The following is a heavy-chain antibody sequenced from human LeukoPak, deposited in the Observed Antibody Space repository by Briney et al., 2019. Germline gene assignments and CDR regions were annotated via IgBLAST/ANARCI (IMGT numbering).Heavy chain of an antibody. V-gene: IGHV3-30*03. CDR2: ISYDGSNK. CDR3: ARDLLVRGVIDY. CDR1: GFTFSDYY. J-gene: IGHJ4*02. D-gene: IGHD3-10*01. Sequence: PGGSLRLSCAASGFTFSDYYMSWIRQAPGKGLEWVAVISYDGSNKYYADSVKGRFTISRDNSKNTLYLQMNSLRAEDTAVYYCARDLLVRGVIDYWGQGTLVTVSS.